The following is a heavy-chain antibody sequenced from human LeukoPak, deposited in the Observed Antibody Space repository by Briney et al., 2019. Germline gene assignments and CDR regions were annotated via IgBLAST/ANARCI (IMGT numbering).Heavy chain of an antibody. CDR3: AKAGYCSSTSCFTYYYYYMDV. CDR2: ISWDGGST. J-gene: IGHJ6*03. V-gene: IGHV3-43*01. D-gene: IGHD2-2*01. Sequence: GGSLRLSCAASGFTFDDYTMHWVRRAPGKGLEWVSLISWDGGSTYYADSVKGRFTISRDNSKNSLYLQMNSLRTEDTALYYCAKAGYCSSTSCFTYYYYYMDVWGKGTTVTVSS. CDR1: GFTFDDYT.